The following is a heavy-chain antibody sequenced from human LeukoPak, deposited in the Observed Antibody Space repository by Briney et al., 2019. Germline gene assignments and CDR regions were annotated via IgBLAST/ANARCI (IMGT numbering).Heavy chain of an antibody. D-gene: IGHD1-7*01. Sequence: GGSLRLSCAASGFTFSSYWMNWVRQAPGRGLEWVSSISYSSNYIYYADSVKGRFTISRDNARKSLFLQMSSLRAEDTAVYYCARRFSTENYSALDCWGQGTLVTVSS. V-gene: IGHV3-21*01. CDR1: GFTFSSYW. J-gene: IGHJ4*02. CDR3: ARRFSTENYSALDC. CDR2: ISYSSNYI.